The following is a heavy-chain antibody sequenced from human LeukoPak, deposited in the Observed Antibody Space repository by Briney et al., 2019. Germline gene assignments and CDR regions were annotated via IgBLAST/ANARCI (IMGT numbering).Heavy chain of an antibody. CDR3: AREKSIRWFAP. CDR2: INHSGST. CDR1: GGSFSGYY. V-gene: IGHV4-34*01. Sequence: SETPSLTRAVYGGSFSGYYWSWIRQPPGKGLEWIGEINHSGSTNYNPSLKSRVTISVDTSKNQFSLKLNSVTAADTAVYYCAREKSIRWFAPRGQGTVVIVS. J-gene: IGHJ5*02. D-gene: IGHD6-6*01.